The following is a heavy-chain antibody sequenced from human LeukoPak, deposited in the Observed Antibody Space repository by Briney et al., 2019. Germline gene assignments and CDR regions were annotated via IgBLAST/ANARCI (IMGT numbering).Heavy chain of an antibody. CDR1: GYTFSSYA. J-gene: IGHJ4*02. D-gene: IGHD5-12*01. CDR3: ARDLSGYSGYDAGY. V-gene: IGHV1-69*13. Sequence: SVKVSCKASGYTFSSYAISWVRQAPGQGLEWMGGIIPIFGTANYAQKFQGRVTITADESTSTAYMELSSLRSEDTAVYYCARDLSGYSGYDAGYWGQGTLVTVSS. CDR2: IIPIFGTA.